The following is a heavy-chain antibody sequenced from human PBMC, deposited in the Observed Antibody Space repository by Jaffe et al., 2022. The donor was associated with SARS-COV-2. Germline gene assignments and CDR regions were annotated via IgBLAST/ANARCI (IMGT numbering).Heavy chain of an antibody. J-gene: IGHJ4*02. D-gene: IGHD6-6*01. V-gene: IGHV4-61*02. CDR2: IYTSGST. CDR1: GGSISSGSYY. CDR3: ARVNPAARGFDY. Sequence: QVQLQESGPGLVKPSQTLSLTCTVSGGSISSGSYYWSWIRQPAGKGLEWIGRIYTSGSTNYNPSLKSRVTISVDTSKNQFSLKLSSVTAADTAVYYCARVNPAARGFDYWGQGTLVTVSS.